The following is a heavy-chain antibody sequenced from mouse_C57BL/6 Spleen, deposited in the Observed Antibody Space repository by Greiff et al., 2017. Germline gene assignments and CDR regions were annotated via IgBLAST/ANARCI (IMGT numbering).Heavy chain of an antibody. D-gene: IGHD2-5*01. CDR2: ISSGSSTI. CDR3: ARENYYSSYGFDY. Sequence: EVKLMESGGGLVKPGGSLKLSCEASGFTFSDYGMHWVRQAPEKGLEWVAYISSGSSTIYYAYTVKGRFTIARDNAKNTLFLQMTSLMSEDTAMYYCARENYYSSYGFDYWGQGPTLTVSS. V-gene: IGHV5-17*01. J-gene: IGHJ2*01. CDR1: GFTFSDYG.